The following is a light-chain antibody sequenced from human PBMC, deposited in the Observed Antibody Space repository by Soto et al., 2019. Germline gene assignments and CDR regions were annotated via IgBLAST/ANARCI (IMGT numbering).Light chain of an antibody. V-gene: IGLV2-23*01. J-gene: IGLJ1*01. CDR1: SSDFGSYNL. CDR3: CSYAGSRIVYV. Sequence: QSALTQPASVSGSPGQSITISCTGTSSDFGSYNLVSWYQHHPGKAPKLMIYEGSKRPSGVSNRFSGSKSGNTASLTVSGLQAEDEADYYCCSYAGSRIVYVFGTGTKV. CDR2: EGS.